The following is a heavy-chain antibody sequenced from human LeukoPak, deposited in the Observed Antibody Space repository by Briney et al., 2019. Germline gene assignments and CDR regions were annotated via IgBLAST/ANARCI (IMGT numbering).Heavy chain of an antibody. CDR2: IYYSGST. V-gene: IGHV4-61*01. CDR1: GGSISSGSYY. Sequence: PSETLSLTCTVSGGSISSGSYYWSWIRQPPGKGLEWIGYIYYSGSTSYNPSLKSRVTISVDTSKNQFSLKLSSVTAADTAVYYCARGWFQSDGYNSPHYYWGQGTLVTVSS. D-gene: IGHD5-24*01. J-gene: IGHJ4*02. CDR3: ARGWFQSDGYNSPHYY.